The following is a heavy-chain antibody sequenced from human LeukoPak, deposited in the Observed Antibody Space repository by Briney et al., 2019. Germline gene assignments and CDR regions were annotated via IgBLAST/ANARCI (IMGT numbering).Heavy chain of an antibody. CDR3: ASPDVDTAMPYYFDY. CDR1: GGTFSSYA. CDR2: IIPIFGTA. Sequence: ASVKVSCKASGGTFSSYAISWVRQAPGQGLEWMGGIIPIFGTANYAQKFQGRVTITADESTSTAYMELSSLRSEDTAVYYCASPDVDTAMPYYFDYWGQGTLVTVSS. J-gene: IGHJ4*02. D-gene: IGHD5-18*01. V-gene: IGHV1-69*13.